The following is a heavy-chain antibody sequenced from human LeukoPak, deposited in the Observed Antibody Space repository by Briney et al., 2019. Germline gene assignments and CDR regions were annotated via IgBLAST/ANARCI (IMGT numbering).Heavy chain of an antibody. CDR2: INPSGGST. V-gene: IGHV1-46*01. Sequence: GASVKVSCKASGYTFTSYYMHWVRRAPGQGLEWMGMINPSGGSTSYAQKFQGRVTMTRDTSTSTVYMELSSLRSEDTAVYYCARDTVYCSGGSCYLGWFDPWGQGTLVTVSS. CDR3: ARDTVYCSGGSCYLGWFDP. J-gene: IGHJ5*02. D-gene: IGHD2-15*01. CDR1: GYTFTSYY.